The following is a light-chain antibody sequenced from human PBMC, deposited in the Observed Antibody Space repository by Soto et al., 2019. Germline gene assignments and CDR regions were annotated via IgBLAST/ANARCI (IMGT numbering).Light chain of an antibody. V-gene: IGKV3D-15*01. CDR1: QSVSSN. J-gene: IGKJ5*01. CDR3: QQYNNWPLT. CDR2: GAS. Sequence: EIGLTQSPGTLSWPPGERATLSCRASQSVSSNFAWYQQKPGQAPRLLIYGASTRATGVPARFSGGGSGTEFTLTITSLQSEDFAVYWCQQYNNWPLTFGPGTRLAI.